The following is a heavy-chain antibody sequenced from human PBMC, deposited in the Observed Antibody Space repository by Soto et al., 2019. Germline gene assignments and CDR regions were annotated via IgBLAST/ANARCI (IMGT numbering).Heavy chain of an antibody. V-gene: IGHV4-34*01. D-gene: IGHD3-16*02. Sequence: NPSETLSLTCAVYGGSFSGYYWSWIRQPPGKGLEWIGEINHSGSTNYNPSLKSRVTISVDTSKNQFSLKLSSVTAADTAVYYCARGRLNYDYVWGSYRYHDAFDIWGQGTMVTVSS. CDR1: GGSFSGYY. CDR2: INHSGST. CDR3: ARGRLNYDYVWGSYRYHDAFDI. J-gene: IGHJ3*02.